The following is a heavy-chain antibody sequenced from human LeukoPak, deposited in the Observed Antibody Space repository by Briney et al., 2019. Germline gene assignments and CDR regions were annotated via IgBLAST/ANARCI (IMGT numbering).Heavy chain of an antibody. D-gene: IGHD6-13*01. Sequence: ASVKVSCKASGYTFTSYGISWVRQAPGQGLEWMGWISAYNGNTNYAQKLQGRVTMTTDISTSTAYMELRSLRSDDTAVYYCARDTFDSSSCHNDYWGQGTLVTVSS. CDR2: ISAYNGNT. CDR1: GYTFTSYG. CDR3: ARDTFDSSSCHNDY. V-gene: IGHV1-18*01. J-gene: IGHJ4*02.